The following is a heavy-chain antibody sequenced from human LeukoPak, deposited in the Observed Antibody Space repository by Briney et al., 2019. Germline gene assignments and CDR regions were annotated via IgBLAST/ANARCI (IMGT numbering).Heavy chain of an antibody. D-gene: IGHD3-3*02. V-gene: IGHV4-38-2*02. J-gene: IGHJ4*02. CDR3: MRDLSN. CDR1: GSSISSGYY. CDR2: IYHSGST. Sequence: SETLSLTCAVSGSSISSGYYWGWVRQPPGKGLEWIGNIYHSGSTSYNPSLKSRVTISLDTSNKHFSLKLNSVIAADTAVYYCMRDLSNWGQGTLVTVSS.